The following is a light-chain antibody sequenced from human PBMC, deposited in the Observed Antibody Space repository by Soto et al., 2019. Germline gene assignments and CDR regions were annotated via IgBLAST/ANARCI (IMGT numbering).Light chain of an antibody. J-gene: IGKJ1*01. CDR1: QGISSY. CDR2: KAS. V-gene: IGKV1-5*03. Sequence: IHLTHSPSFLSASIAYRVTITCLASQGISSYLAWYQQKPGKAPKLLIYKASTLEGEVPSRFSGSGSETEFTLTINSLQPDDYATFYCQQYQTYWWTCGQGTKG. CDR3: QQYQTYWWT.